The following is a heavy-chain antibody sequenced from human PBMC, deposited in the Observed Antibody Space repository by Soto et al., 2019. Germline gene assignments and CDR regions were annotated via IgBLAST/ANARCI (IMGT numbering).Heavy chain of an antibody. Sequence: QVQLVQSGAEVKTPGASVKVSCKASGYTFTSYGISWVRQAPGQGHEWMGWISAYNGNTNYAQKIQGRVTMTTDTSTSTAYMELRSLRSDDTAVYYCARSGYCSGGSCYEEYYYYYYMDVWGKGTTVTVSS. J-gene: IGHJ6*03. CDR2: ISAYNGNT. V-gene: IGHV1-18*01. CDR1: GYTFTSYG. CDR3: ARSGYCSGGSCYEEYYYYYYMDV. D-gene: IGHD2-15*01.